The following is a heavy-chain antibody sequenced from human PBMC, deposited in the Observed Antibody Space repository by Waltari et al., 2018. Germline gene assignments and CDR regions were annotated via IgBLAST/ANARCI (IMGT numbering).Heavy chain of an antibody. CDR1: GSNFAGAY. V-gene: IGHV5-51*01. J-gene: IGHJ4*02. Sequence: EVQLVQSGAEVKKAGESLKISCKGSGSNFAGAYIGWVRQMPGKGLEWMGMIYPGDSDIRYSPSFEGQVTISADKSISSAYLQLSGLKASDTAMYYCARQAYYSHDVVQDFDFWGQGTLVTVSS. D-gene: IGHD3-10*01. CDR3: ARQAYYSHDVVQDFDF. CDR2: IYPGDSDI.